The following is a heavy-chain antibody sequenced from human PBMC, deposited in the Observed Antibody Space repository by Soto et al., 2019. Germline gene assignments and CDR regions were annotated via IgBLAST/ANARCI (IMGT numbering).Heavy chain of an antibody. CDR1: GGSISSYY. Sequence: PSETLSLTCTVSGGSISSYYWSWIRQPPGKGLEWIGYIYYSGSTNYNPSLKSRVTISVDTSKNQFSLELSSVTAADTAVYYCARLGLDAFDIWGQGTMVTVSS. J-gene: IGHJ3*02. CDR2: IYYSGST. CDR3: ARLGLDAFDI. V-gene: IGHV4-59*01.